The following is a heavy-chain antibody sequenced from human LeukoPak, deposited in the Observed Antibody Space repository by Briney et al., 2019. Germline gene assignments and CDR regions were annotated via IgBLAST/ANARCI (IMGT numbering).Heavy chain of an antibody. J-gene: IGHJ4*02. V-gene: IGHV4-59*01. D-gene: IGHD4-23*01. CDR1: GGSISSYY. Sequence: PSETLSLTCTVSGGSISSYYWSWIRQPPGKGLEWIGYIYYSGSTNYNPSLKSRVTISVDTSKNQFSLKLSSVTAADTAVYYCVRTTLRWGMSDYWGQGTLVTVSS. CDR3: VRTTLRWGMSDY. CDR2: IYYSGST.